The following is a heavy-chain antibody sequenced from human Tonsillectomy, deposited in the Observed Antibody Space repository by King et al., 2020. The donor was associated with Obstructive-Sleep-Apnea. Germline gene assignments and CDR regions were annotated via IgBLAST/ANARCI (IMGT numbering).Heavy chain of an antibody. CDR3: AKGVQVAARPRIDY. D-gene: IGHD6-6*01. CDR1: GFTFSSYG. J-gene: IGHJ4*02. Sequence: VQLVESGGGVVQPGRSLRLSCAASGFTFSSYGMHWVRQAPGKGLEWVAVISYDGSNKYYADSVKGRFTISRANSKNTLYLQMTSLRAEDTAVYYCAKGVQVAARPRIDYWGQGTLVTVSS. CDR2: ISYDGSNK. V-gene: IGHV3-30*18.